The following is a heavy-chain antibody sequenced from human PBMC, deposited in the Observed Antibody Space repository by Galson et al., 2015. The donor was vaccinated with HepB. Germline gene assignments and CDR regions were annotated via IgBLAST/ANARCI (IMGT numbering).Heavy chain of an antibody. CDR3: ARLLGSSWYGTYYYYMDV. V-gene: IGHV1-18*01. Sequence: SVKVSCKASGYTFTSYGISWVRQAPGQGLERMGWISAYNGNTNYAQKLQGRVTMTTDTSTSTAYMELRSLRSDDTAVYYCARLLGSSWYGTYYYYMDVWGKGTTVTVSS. D-gene: IGHD6-13*01. CDR2: ISAYNGNT. J-gene: IGHJ6*03. CDR1: GYTFTSYG.